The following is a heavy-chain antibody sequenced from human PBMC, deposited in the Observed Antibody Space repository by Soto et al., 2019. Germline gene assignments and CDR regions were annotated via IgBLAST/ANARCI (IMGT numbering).Heavy chain of an antibody. J-gene: IGHJ4*02. CDR1: GASISSTY. CDR2: VYHTGAT. CDR3: ARGGNRYSNVASGVGGFDY. Sequence: NPSETLSLTCTVSGASISSTYWSWIRQSPERGLEWIAYVYHTGATNYNPSLKSRVTISLDTSKGQFSLNLTSLTTADTAVYFCARGGNRYSNVASGVGGFDYWGQGSLVTV. D-gene: IGHD5-12*01. V-gene: IGHV4-59*01.